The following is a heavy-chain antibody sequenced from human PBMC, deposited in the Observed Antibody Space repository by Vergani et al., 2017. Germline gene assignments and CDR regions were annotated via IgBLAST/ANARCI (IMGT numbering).Heavy chain of an antibody. CDR3: ARDGYSSGWAYYYYGMDV. CDR1: GRSFSGYY. CDR2: INHSGST. Sequence: QVQLQQWGAGLLKPSETLSLTCAVYGRSFSGYYWSWIRQPPGKGLEWIGEINHSGSTNYNPSLKSRVTISVDTSKNQFSLKLSSVTAADTAVYYCARDGYSSGWAYYYYGMDVWGQGTTVTVSS. D-gene: IGHD6-19*01. V-gene: IGHV4-34*01. J-gene: IGHJ6*02.